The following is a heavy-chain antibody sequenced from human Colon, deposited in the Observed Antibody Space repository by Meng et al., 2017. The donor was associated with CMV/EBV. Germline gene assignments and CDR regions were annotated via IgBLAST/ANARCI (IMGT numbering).Heavy chain of an antibody. CDR2: INPHSGGT. CDR3: ARDRGYCGGLCSSDY. Sequence: ASVKVSCKASGYTFTGYYMHWVRQAPGQGLEWMGWINPHSGGTNCTQKFQGRVTMTRDTSISTAYMELSRLRSDDTAVYYCARDRGYCGGLCSSDYWGQGTLVTVSS. J-gene: IGHJ4*02. CDR1: GYTFTGYY. V-gene: IGHV1-2*02. D-gene: IGHD2-21*01.